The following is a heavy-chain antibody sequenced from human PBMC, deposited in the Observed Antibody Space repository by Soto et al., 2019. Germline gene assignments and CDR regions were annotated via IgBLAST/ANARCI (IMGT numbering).Heavy chain of an antibody. CDR3: ARGAIFGVVISYGMDV. J-gene: IGHJ6*02. D-gene: IGHD3-3*01. CDR2: IIPIFGTA. V-gene: IGHV1-69*01. Sequence: QVQLVQSGAEVKKPGSSVKVSCKASGGTFSSYAISWVRQAPGQGLEWMGGIIPIFGTANYAQKFQGRVTITADESTSTGYMELSSLRSEDTAVYYCARGAIFGVVISYGMDVWGQGTTVTVSS. CDR1: GGTFSSYA.